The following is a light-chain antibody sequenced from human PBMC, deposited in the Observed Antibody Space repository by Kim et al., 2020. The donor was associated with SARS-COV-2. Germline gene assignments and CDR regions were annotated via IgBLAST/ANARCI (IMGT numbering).Light chain of an antibody. V-gene: IGLV3-25*03. J-gene: IGLJ3*02. Sequence: PGQTARNTCSGDALPKQYAYWFQQKPGQAPVVVIYEDTERPSGIPERFSGSTSGTTVTLTISGVQAEDEADYYCQSADSSDTFWVFGGGTQLTVL. CDR2: EDT. CDR1: ALPKQY. CDR3: QSADSSDTFWV.